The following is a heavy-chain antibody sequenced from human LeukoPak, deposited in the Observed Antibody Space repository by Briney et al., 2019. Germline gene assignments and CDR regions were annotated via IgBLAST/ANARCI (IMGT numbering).Heavy chain of an antibody. CDR3: ARRFPSIAARLGGFDY. D-gene: IGHD6-6*01. CDR2: ISSSSSYI. J-gene: IGHJ4*02. V-gene: IGHV3-21*01. Sequence: GGSLTLSCPPSGFTFSSYSMNWVRQAPGEGLEWVSSISSSSSYIYYADSGKGRLTISRDNAKNSLYLQMNSVRAEDTAVYYCARRFPSIAARLGGFDYWGQGTLVTVSS. CDR1: GFTFSSYS.